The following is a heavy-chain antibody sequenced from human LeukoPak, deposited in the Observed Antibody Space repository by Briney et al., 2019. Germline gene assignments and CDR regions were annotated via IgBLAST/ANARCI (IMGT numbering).Heavy chain of an antibody. Sequence: ASVKVSCKASGYTFTSYDINWVRQATGQGLEWMGWMNPNSGNTGYAQKFQGRVTITTDESTSTAYMELSSPRSEDTAVYYCARDRHGYCSSTSCSPYFDYWGQGTLVTVSS. D-gene: IGHD2-2*01. CDR1: GYTFTSYD. CDR2: MNPNSGNT. J-gene: IGHJ4*02. CDR3: ARDRHGYCSSTSCSPYFDY. V-gene: IGHV1-8*01.